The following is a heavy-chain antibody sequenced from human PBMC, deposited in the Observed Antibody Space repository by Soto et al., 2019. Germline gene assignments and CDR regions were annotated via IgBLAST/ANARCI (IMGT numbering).Heavy chain of an antibody. V-gene: IGHV3-48*01. CDR1: GFTFRNYG. D-gene: IGHD3-22*01. CDR2: IGIGSSTK. J-gene: IGHJ3*01. CDR3: ARDQLYYNDISGRPLNAFDV. Sequence: GGSLRLSCAASGFTFRNYGMNWVRQAPGKGLEWVSYIGIGSSTKYYADSVKGRFTISRDNAKNSLYLQMNSLRAEDTAVYYCARDQLYYNDISGRPLNAFDVWGQGTMITVSS.